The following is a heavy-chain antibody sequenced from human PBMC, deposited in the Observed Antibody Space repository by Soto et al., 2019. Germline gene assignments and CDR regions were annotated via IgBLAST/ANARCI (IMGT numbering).Heavy chain of an antibody. CDR2: ISGSGGST. CDR1: GFTFSSYA. CDR3: TRVRLGRSRSSDY. V-gene: IGHV3-23*01. J-gene: IGHJ4*01. Sequence: GGSLRLSCAASGFTFSSYAMSWVRQAPGKGLEWVSAISGSGGSTYYADSVKGRFTISRDNSQNTLYLEMNRLKTDDTAVDYCTRVRLGRSRSSDYWGQGIPVTVSS. D-gene: IGHD6-19*01.